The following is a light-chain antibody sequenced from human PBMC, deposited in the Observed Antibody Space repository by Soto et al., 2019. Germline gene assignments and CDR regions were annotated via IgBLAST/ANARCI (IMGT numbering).Light chain of an antibody. CDR1: QSVSSNY. V-gene: IGKV3-20*01. CDR3: QQYGSSPRT. J-gene: IGKJ1*01. Sequence: EILLTQSPGTLSLSPGERATLSCMSSQSVSSNYLAWYQQKPGQAPRLLIYGAFKRATGIPDRFSGSGSGTDFTLTISRMEPEHSAVYCCQQYGSSPRTFGQGTKVDIK. CDR2: GAF.